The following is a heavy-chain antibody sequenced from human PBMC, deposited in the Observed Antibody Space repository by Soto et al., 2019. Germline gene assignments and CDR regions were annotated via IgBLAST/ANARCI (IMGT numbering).Heavy chain of an antibody. V-gene: IGHV1-24*01. CDR2: FDPEDGET. J-gene: IGHJ4*02. D-gene: IGHD1-26*01. CDR3: AIHGAPTRKYYFDY. CDR1: GYTLTELS. Sequence: GASVKVSCKVSGYTLTELSMHWVRQAPGKGLEWMGGFDPEDGETIYAQKFQGRVTMTEDTSTDTAYMELSSLRSEDTAVYYCAIHGAPTRKYYFDYWGQGTLVPVSS.